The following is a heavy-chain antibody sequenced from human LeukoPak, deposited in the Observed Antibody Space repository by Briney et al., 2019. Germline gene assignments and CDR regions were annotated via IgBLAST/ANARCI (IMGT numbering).Heavy chain of an antibody. CDR3: ARGGYCSSTSCYDMRAYAMDV. Sequence: ASVKVSCKASGYTFTSYGVSWVRQAPGQGLEWMGWISAYNGNTNYAQKLQGRVTMTIDTSTSTAYMDLRSLRSDDTAVYYCARGGYCSSTSCYDMRAYAMDVWGQGTTVTVSS. D-gene: IGHD2-2*01. CDR1: GYTFTSYG. J-gene: IGHJ6*02. CDR2: ISAYNGNT. V-gene: IGHV1-18*01.